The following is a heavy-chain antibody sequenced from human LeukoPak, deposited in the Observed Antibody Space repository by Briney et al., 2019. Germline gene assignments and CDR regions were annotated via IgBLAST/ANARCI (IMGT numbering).Heavy chain of an antibody. CDR3: AREVRISITGTTVGGMELNWFDP. V-gene: IGHV4-39*07. Sequence: SETLSLTCTVSGGSISSNSYYWGWIRQPPGKGLEWIGSIYYSGSTYYNPSLKSRVTISVDTSKNQFSLKLSSVTAADTAVYYCAREVRISITGTTVGGMELNWFDPWGQGTLVTVSS. J-gene: IGHJ5*02. CDR1: GGSISSNSYY. D-gene: IGHD1-20*01. CDR2: IYYSGST.